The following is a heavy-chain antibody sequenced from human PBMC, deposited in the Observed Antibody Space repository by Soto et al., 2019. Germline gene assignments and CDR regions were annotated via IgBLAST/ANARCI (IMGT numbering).Heavy chain of an antibody. CDR1: GFTFSSYW. CDR3: ARVSFSSGWPYDAFDI. J-gene: IGHJ3*02. V-gene: IGHV3-74*01. D-gene: IGHD6-19*01. CDR2: INSDGSST. Sequence: GGSLRLSCAASGFTFSSYWMHWVRQAPGKGLVWVSRINSDGSSTSYADSVKGRFTISRDNAKNTLYLQMNSLRAEDTAVYYCARVSFSSGWPYDAFDIWGQGTMVTVSS.